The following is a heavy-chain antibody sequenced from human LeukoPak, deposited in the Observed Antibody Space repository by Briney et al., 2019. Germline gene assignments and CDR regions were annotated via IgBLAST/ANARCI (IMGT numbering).Heavy chain of an antibody. J-gene: IGHJ4*02. Sequence: SETLSLICAVYVGSFSGYYWRWIRQPPGKGLEWIGEINHSGSTNYNPSLKGQVTQSVDTSKNQFSLKLSSVTAADTAVYYCARLGSGWYYFDYWGQGTLDTVSS. V-gene: IGHV4-34*01. CDR3: ARLGSGWYYFDY. D-gene: IGHD6-19*01. CDR2: INHSGST. CDR1: VGSFSGYY.